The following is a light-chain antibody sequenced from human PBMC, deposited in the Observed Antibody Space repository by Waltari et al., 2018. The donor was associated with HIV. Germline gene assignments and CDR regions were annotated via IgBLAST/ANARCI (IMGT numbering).Light chain of an antibody. Sequence: DIQMTQSPSSLSASVGDRITITCRASQSIGTHLNWYQQKLGKVPKFLIYDAYRLQSAVPSRFSGSGSGTDFTLTISSLQPEDFATYYCLQSHSNPLSFGPGTKVNIK. V-gene: IGKV1-39*01. CDR1: QSIGTH. CDR2: DAY. CDR3: LQSHSNPLS. J-gene: IGKJ3*01.